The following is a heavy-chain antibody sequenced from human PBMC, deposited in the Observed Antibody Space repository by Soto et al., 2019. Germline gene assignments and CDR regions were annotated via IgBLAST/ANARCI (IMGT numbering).Heavy chain of an antibody. V-gene: IGHV3-15*01. CDR2: VQRKSDGGTI. CDR1: GFTFTNAW. D-gene: IGHD3-22*01. J-gene: IGHJ4*02. Sequence: GSLRLSCTASGFTFTNAWTSWVRQAPGKGLEWVGRVQRKSDGGTIQYAAPVKDRFIISRDDSKNMLYLQMNSLKTEDTAVYYGTIALGSSDHDYWGKGTLVTVS. CDR3: TIALGSSDHDY.